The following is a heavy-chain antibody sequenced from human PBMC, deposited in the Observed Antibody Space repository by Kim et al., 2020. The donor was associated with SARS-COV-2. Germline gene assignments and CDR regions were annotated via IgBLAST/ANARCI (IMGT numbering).Heavy chain of an antibody. Sequence: SETLSLTCAVYGGSFSGYYWSWIRQPPGKGLEWIGEINHSGSTNYNPSLKSRVTISVDTSKNQFSLKLSSVTAADTAVYYCARGARIAARLPSTVRGKIMDVWGKGTTVTVSS. CDR3: ARGARIAARLPSTVRGKIMDV. CDR2: INHSGST. V-gene: IGHV4-34*01. D-gene: IGHD6-6*01. J-gene: IGHJ6*04. CDR1: GGSFSGYY.